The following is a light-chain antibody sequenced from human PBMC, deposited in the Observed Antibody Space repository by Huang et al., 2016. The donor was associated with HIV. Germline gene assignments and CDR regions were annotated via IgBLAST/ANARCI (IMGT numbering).Light chain of an antibody. CDR1: QSLLHSDGKTY. Sequence: IVMTQTPLSLSVNPGQPATISCKSNQSLLHSDGKTYLYWYLQRPGQSPQLLIYDVSSRFSGVPDRFRGSGSGTDFTLKISRVEAGDVGIYYCMQSTHLRTFGQGTKLEIK. CDR2: DVS. J-gene: IGKJ2*02. V-gene: IGKV2-29*02. CDR3: MQSTHLRT.